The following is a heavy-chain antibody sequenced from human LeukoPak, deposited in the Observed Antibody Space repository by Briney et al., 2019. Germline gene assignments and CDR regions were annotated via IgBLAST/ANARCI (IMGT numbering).Heavy chain of an antibody. J-gene: IGHJ3*02. CDR3: ARVGDGLNDGFDI. CDR1: GYTFTGYY. Sequence: ASVKVSCKASGYTFTGYYMNWVRQAPGQGLEWMGRINPNTGGTNYAQNFQGSVTMTRDTSITTVYMELSRLRSDDTAVYYCARVGDGLNDGFDIWGQGTMVTVTS. V-gene: IGHV1-2*06. CDR2: INPNTGGT. D-gene: IGHD5-24*01.